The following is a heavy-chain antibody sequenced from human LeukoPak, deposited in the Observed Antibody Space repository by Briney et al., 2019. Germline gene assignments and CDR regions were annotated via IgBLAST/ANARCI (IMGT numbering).Heavy chain of an antibody. D-gene: IGHD3-16*01. CDR1: GVSISSYY. CDR3: ARMGVPPPSDAFDI. V-gene: IGHV4-4*07. CDR2: IHTSGST. Sequence: PSETLSLTCTVSGVSISSYYWSWIRQPAGKGLEWIGRIHTSGSTNYKSSLKSRVTMSVDTSKNQFSLKLSSVTAADTAVYYCARMGVPPPSDAFDIWGQGTMVTVSS. J-gene: IGHJ3*02.